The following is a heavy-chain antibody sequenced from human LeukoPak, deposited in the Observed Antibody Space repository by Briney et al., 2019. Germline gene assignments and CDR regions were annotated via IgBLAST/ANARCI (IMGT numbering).Heavy chain of an antibody. V-gene: IGHV4-30-2*01. CDR2: IYHSGST. J-gene: IGHJ3*02. CDR3: AREEPYSSGWHDAFDI. CDR1: GGSISSGGYY. D-gene: IGHD6-19*01. Sequence: SQTLSLTCTVSGGSISSGGYYWSWIRQPPGKGLEWIGYIYHSGSTYYNPSLKSRVTISVDRSKNQFSLKLSSVTAADTAVYYCAREEPYSSGWHDAFDIWGQGTMVTVSS.